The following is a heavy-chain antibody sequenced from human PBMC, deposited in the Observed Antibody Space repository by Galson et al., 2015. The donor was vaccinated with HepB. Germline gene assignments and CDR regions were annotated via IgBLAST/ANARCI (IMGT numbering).Heavy chain of an antibody. D-gene: IGHD3-22*01. J-gene: IGHJ6*02. V-gene: IGHV1-18*01. CDR3: ARDRGYYDSSGYYYYYYGMDV. CDR2: ISAYNGNT. CDR1: GYTFTSYG. Sequence: SVKVSCKASGYTFTSYGISWVRQAPGQGLEWMGWISAYNGNTNYAQKLQGRVTMTTDTSTSTAYMELRSLRSDDTAVYYCARDRGYYDSSGYYYYYYGMDVWGQGTTVTVSS.